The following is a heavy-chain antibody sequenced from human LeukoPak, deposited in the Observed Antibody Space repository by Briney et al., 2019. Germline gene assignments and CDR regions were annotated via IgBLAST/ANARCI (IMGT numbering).Heavy chain of an antibody. V-gene: IGHV3-66*01. D-gene: IGHD6-19*01. J-gene: IGHJ4*02. CDR3: AKGLAVAGHFDY. Sequence: GGSLRLSCAASGFSVSVNSMSWVRQAPGKGLEWVSFISGGGNTYYYADSVKGRFTISRDHSKNTLYLQMNSLRAEDTAVYYCAKGLAVAGHFDYWGQGTLVTVSS. CDR1: GFSVSVNS. CDR2: ISGGGNT.